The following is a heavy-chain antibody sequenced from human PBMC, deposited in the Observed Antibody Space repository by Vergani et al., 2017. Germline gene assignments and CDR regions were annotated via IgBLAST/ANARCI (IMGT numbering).Heavy chain of an antibody. J-gene: IGHJ3*02. CDR2: IYTSGST. V-gene: IGHV4-39*07. CDR3: ACAYDYVWGSYRSANGAFDI. D-gene: IGHD3-16*02. CDR1: GDSISTSSYA. Sequence: QMQLQESGPGLVKPSETLSLSCTVSGDSISTSSYAWGWIRQPPGKTLEWIGRIYTSGSTNYNPSLKSRVTISVDTSKNQFSLKLSSVTAADTAVYYCACAYDYVWGSYRSANGAFDIWGQGTMVTVSS.